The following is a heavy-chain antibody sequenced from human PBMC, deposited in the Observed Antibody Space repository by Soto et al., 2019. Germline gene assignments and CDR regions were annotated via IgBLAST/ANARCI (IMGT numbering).Heavy chain of an antibody. Sequence: GASVQVSCKASGYTFTSYGISWVRQAPGQGLEWMGWISAYNGNTNYAQKLQGRVTMTTDTSMSTAYMELRSLRSDDTAVYYCARLDYGDYEGWYFDLWGRGTLVTVSS. J-gene: IGHJ2*01. CDR3: ARLDYGDYEGWYFDL. V-gene: IGHV1-18*01. CDR1: GYTFTSYG. CDR2: ISAYNGNT. D-gene: IGHD4-17*01.